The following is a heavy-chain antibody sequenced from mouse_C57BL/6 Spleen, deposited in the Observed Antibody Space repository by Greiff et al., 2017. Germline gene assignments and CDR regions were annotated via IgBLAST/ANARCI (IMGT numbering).Heavy chain of an antibody. V-gene: IGHV1-80*01. D-gene: IGHD1-1*01. J-gene: IGHJ2*01. Sequence: QVQLQQSGAELVKPGASVKISCKASGYAFSSYWMNWVKQRPGKGLEWIGQIYPGDGDTNYNGKFKGKATLTADKSSSTAYMQRSSLTSEDSAVYFCARWDYGSSLFGYWGQGTTLTVSS. CDR3: ARWDYGSSLFGY. CDR1: GYAFSSYW. CDR2: IYPGDGDT.